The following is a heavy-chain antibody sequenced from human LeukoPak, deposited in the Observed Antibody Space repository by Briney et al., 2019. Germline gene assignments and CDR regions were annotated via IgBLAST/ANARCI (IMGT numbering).Heavy chain of an antibody. CDR1: GFTFSSYW. CDR3: ARDRPRYCSSSSCYDYYYYGMDV. D-gene: IGHD2-2*01. V-gene: IGHV3-7*03. Sequence: GGSLRLSCAASGFTFSSYWMSWVRQAPGKGLEWVANIKQDGSEKNYVDSVKGRFTISRDNAKISLYLQMNSLRAEDTAVYYCARDRPRYCSSSSCYDYYYYGMDVWGQGTTVTVSS. J-gene: IGHJ6*02. CDR2: IKQDGSEK.